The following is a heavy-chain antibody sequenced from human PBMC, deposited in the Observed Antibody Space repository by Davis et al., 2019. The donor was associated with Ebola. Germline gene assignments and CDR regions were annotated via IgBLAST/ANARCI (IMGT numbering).Heavy chain of an antibody. CDR1: GGSISSSSYY. CDR3: ARVGYRSSPDFWWFDP. Sequence: SETLSLTCTVSGGSISSSSYYWGWIRQPPGKGLEWIGEINHSGSTNYNPSLKSRVTISVDTSKNQFSLKLSSVTAADTAVYYCARVGYRSSPDFWWFDPWGQGTLVTVSS. J-gene: IGHJ5*02. D-gene: IGHD6-13*01. V-gene: IGHV4-39*07. CDR2: INHSGST.